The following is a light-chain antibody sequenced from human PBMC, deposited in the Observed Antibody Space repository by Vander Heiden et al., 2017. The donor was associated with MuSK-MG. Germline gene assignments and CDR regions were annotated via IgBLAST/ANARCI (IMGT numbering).Light chain of an antibody. CDR3: YSTDSSGDHVV. J-gene: IGLJ3*02. CDR1: ALPKKY. CDR2: EDR. V-gene: IGLV3-10*01. Sequence: SYELTQPPSVSVSLGQTARILCSGDALPKKYTYWYQQKSGLAPLLVIYEDRKRPSEIPERFSGSASGTTATLTITGAQVEDEADYYCYSTDSSGDHVVFGGGTKLTVL.